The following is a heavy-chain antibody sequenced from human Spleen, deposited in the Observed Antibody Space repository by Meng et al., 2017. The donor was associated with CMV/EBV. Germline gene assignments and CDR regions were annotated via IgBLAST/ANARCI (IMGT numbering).Heavy chain of an antibody. CDR3: AGDGSGWFYFDN. D-gene: IGHD6-19*01. CDR1: GDSVSSNNGA. J-gene: IGHJ4*02. V-gene: IGHV6-1*01. CDR2: TYYRSKWYY. Sequence: SETLSLTCAISGDSVSSNNGAWNWIRQSPSRGLEWLGRTYYRSKWYYDYAASVKSRITIKPDTSKNQFSLQLNSVTPEDTAVYFCAGDGSGWFYFDNRGRGTLVTVSS.